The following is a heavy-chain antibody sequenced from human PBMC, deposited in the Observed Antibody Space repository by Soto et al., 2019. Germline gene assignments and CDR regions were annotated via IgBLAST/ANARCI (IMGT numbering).Heavy chain of an antibody. D-gene: IGHD2-2*01. CDR3: ARAVLPATAPFDY. V-gene: IGHV4-59*01. Sequence: KPSETLSLTCIVSGGSISNYYWSWIRQPPGKGLEWIGYSYYSGSTNYNPSLQSRVTISVDTSKNQFSLKLSSVTAADTAVYYCARAVLPATAPFDYWGQGTLVTVSS. CDR1: GGSISNYY. CDR2: SYYSGST. J-gene: IGHJ4*02.